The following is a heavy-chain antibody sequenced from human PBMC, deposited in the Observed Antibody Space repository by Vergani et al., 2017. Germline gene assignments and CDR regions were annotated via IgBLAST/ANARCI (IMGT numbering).Heavy chain of an antibody. Sequence: EVQLVESGGGLVQPGGSLRLSCAASGFTFSSYSMNWVRQAPGKGLEWVSYISSSSSTIYYADSVKGRFTISRDNAKNSLYLQMNSLRAEDTAVYYCAIPYAFWRGYVSSYWGQGTLVTVSS. V-gene: IGHV3-48*01. CDR1: GFTFSSYS. CDR3: AIPYAFWRGYVSSY. J-gene: IGHJ4*02. D-gene: IGHD3-3*01. CDR2: ISSSSSTI.